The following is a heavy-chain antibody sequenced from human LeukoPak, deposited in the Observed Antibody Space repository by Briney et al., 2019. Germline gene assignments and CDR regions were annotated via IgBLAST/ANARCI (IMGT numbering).Heavy chain of an antibody. CDR2: INHSGST. Sequence: SETLSLTCTVSGGSISSYYWSWIRQPPGKGLEWIGEINHSGSTNYNPSLKSRVTISVDTSKNQFSLKLSSVTAADTAVYYCARGINLAVPLTNWFDPWGQGTLVTVSS. CDR1: GGSISSYY. D-gene: IGHD6-19*01. J-gene: IGHJ5*02. CDR3: ARGINLAVPLTNWFDP. V-gene: IGHV4-34*01.